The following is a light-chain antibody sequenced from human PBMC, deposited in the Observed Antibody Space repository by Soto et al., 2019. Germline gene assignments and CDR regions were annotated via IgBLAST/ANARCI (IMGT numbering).Light chain of an antibody. J-gene: IGLJ3*02. V-gene: IGLV2-14*02. Sequence: QSALTQPASVSGSPGQSVTISCTGTSSDVGFYNLVSWYQQHPGKAPKLMIYDVGKRPSGIPDRFSGSKSGTSATLGISGLQTGDEADYYCGTWDRSLSAWVFGGGTKVTVL. CDR3: GTWDRSLSAWV. CDR1: SSDVGFYNL. CDR2: DVG.